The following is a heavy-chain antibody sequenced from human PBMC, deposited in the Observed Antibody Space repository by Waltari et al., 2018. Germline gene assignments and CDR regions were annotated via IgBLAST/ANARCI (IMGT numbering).Heavy chain of an antibody. CDR2: INAGNGNT. D-gene: IGHD3-10*01. CDR3: ARALTQTMVRGVIINSYAFDI. Sequence: QVQLVQSGAEVKKPGASVKVSCKASGYTFTSYAMHLVRQAPGQRLEWMGWINAGNGNTKYSQEFKGRVTITRDTSASTAYMELSSLRSEDMAVYYCARALTQTMVRGVIINSYAFDIWGQGTMVTVSS. CDR1: GYTFTSYA. J-gene: IGHJ3*02. V-gene: IGHV1-3*03.